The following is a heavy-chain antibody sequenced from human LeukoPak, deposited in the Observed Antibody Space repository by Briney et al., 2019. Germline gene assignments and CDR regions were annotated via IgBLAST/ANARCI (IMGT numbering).Heavy chain of an antibody. CDR1: GFTFTKYW. D-gene: IGHD1-26*01. Sequence: HPGGSLRLSCAASGFTFTKYWMTWVRQVPGKGLEWVANINEAGTETYYVDSVRGRFTISRDNAKNSLYLQMNSLRAEDTAVYYCPRGSEWDLLGSCDRWGQGTLVTVSS. CDR3: PRGSEWDLLGSCDR. V-gene: IGHV3-7*01. J-gene: IGHJ5*02. CDR2: INEAGTET.